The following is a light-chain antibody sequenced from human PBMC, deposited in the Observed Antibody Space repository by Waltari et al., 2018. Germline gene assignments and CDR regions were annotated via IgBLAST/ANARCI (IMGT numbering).Light chain of an antibody. CDR3: QQYYSLPWT. Sequence: DIVMTQSPDSLAVSLGERATINCKSSQSVLYSSNTKNHLDQYQQKPGQPPKLLVYWASTRESGVPDRFSGSGSGTNFTLTISSLQAEDVAVYYCQQYYSLPWTFGQGTKVEIK. CDR2: WAS. CDR1: QSVLYSSNTKNH. J-gene: IGKJ1*01. V-gene: IGKV4-1*01.